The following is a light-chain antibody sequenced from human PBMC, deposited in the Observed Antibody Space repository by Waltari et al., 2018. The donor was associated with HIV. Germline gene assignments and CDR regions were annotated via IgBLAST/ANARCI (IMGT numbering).Light chain of an antibody. CDR2: DIN. CDR3: GTWDSSLSVGL. CDR1: SSNIGTNY. Sequence: QFVLTQAPSVSAAPGQNVTISCSGRSSNIGTNYVSWYQHFPGTAPKLLIYDINKRPSGIPDRFSGSKSGTSATLAIAGLQTGDEADYYCGTWDSSLSVGLFGGGTKVTVL. J-gene: IGLJ3*02. V-gene: IGLV1-51*01.